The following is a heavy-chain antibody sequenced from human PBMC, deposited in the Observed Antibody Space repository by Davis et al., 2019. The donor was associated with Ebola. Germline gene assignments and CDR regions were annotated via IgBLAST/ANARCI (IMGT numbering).Heavy chain of an antibody. Sequence: SETLSLTCTVSGGSTSSSNWWRWVRQPPGKGLEWIGEIYHSGSTNYNPSLKSRVTISVDKSKNQFSLKLSSVTAADTAVYYCARDSSWIYYYYGMDVWGQGTTVTVSS. J-gene: IGHJ6*02. CDR2: IYHSGST. CDR3: ARDSSWIYYYYGMDV. CDR1: GGSTSSSNW. D-gene: IGHD6-13*01. V-gene: IGHV4-4*02.